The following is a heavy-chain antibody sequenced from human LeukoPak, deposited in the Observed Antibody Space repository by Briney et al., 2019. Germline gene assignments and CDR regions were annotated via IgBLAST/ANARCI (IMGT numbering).Heavy chain of an antibody. V-gene: IGHV3-21*01. J-gene: IGHJ3*02. CDR3: ARDYDSSGYTGAFDI. CDR2: ISSSSSYI. CDR1: GFTFSSYS. D-gene: IGHD3-22*01. Sequence: GGSLGLSCAASGFTFSSYSMNWVRQAPGKGLEWVSSISSSSSYIYYADSVKGRFTISRDNAKNSLYLQMNSLRAEDTAVYYCARDYDSSGYTGAFDIWGQGTMVTVSS.